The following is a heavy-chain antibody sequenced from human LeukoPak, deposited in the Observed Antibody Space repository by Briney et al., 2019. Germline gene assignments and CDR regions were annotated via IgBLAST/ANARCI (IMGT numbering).Heavy chain of an antibody. CDR3: ARDARGAIAAAGRLFDY. D-gene: IGHD6-13*01. V-gene: IGHV3-21*01. J-gene: IGHJ4*02. CDR1: GFTFSSYS. Sequence: PGGSLRLSCAASGFTFSSYSMNWVRQAPGKGLEWVSSISSSSSYIYYADSVKGRFTISRDNAKNSLYLQMNSLRAEDTAVYYCARDARGAIAAAGRLFDYWGQGTLVTVSS. CDR2: ISSSSSYI.